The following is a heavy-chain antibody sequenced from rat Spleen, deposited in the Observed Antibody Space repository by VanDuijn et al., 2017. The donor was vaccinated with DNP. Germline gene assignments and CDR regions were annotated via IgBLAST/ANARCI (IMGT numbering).Heavy chain of an antibody. Sequence: EVQLVESGGDLVQPGRSLKLSCAASGFTFSDYAMAWVRQAPKRGLEWVATISYDGHRTYYRDSVKGRFTISRDNAKSTLYLQMDSLRSEDTATYYCVRHQATPYFDYWGQGIMVTVSS. D-gene: IGHD1-10*01. V-gene: IGHV5-17*01. CDR2: ISYDGHRT. CDR3: VRHQATPYFDY. CDR1: GFTFSDYA. J-gene: IGHJ2*01.